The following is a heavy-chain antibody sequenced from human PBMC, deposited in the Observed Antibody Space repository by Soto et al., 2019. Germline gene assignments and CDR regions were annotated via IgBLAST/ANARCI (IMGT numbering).Heavy chain of an antibody. CDR3: VRGSRDYYDSSGFEY. V-gene: IGHV3-21*01. J-gene: IGHJ4*02. CDR1: GFTFSSYS. Sequence: GVSLRLSCSASGFTFSSYSMNWVRQAPGKGLEWVSSISSSSSYIYYADSVKGRFTISRDNAKNSLYLQMNSLRAEDKAVYYCVRGSRDYYDSSGFEYWGQGNLVTRSS. CDR2: ISSSSSYI. D-gene: IGHD3-22*01.